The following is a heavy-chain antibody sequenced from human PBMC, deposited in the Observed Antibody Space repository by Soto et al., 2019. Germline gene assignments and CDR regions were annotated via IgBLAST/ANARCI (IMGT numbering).Heavy chain of an antibody. CDR3: ARDPSIPASISDSNWFDP. CDR2: ISSSSSYI. Sequence: EVQLVESGGSLVKPGGSLRLSCAASGFTFSSYSMNWVRQAPGKGLEWVSSISSSSSYIYYADSVKGRFTISRDNAKNSLYLQMNSLRAEDTAVYYCARDPSIPASISDSNWFDPWGQGTLVTVSS. J-gene: IGHJ5*02. V-gene: IGHV3-21*01. D-gene: IGHD2-21*01. CDR1: GFTFSSYS.